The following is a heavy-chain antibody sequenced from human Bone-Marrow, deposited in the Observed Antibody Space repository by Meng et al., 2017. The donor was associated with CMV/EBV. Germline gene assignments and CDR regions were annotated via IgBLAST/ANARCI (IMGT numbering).Heavy chain of an antibody. V-gene: IGHV4-34*01. CDR2: INHSGST. CDR1: GGSFSGYY. Sequence: QVQLQQWGAGLLKPSETLSLTCGVYGGSFSGYYWSWIRQPPGKGLEWIGEINHSGSTNYNPSLKNRVTISVDTSKNQFSLKMSSVTAADTAVFYCARGRRVVVPAAIRSLPWNNWLDPWGQGTLVTVSS. J-gene: IGHJ5*02. D-gene: IGHD2-2*02. CDR3: ARGRRVVVPAAIRSLPWNNWLDP.